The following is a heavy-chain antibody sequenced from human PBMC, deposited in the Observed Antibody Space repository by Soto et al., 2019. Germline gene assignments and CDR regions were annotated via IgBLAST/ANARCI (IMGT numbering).Heavy chain of an antibody. D-gene: IGHD2-15*01. Sequence: QLRESGPGLVQPSETLSLTCDVSGDSLSNNHWWSWVRQAPGKGLEWIGEIWHTGRPNYNPSLNTKVTISLDKSKNEFSLRLSSVTDADTAVYYCVRDSRTGCSSINCYLHWGQGSLVTVSS. CDR2: IWHTGRP. CDR3: VRDSRTGCSSINCYLH. CDR1: GDSLSNNHW. J-gene: IGHJ4*02. V-gene: IGHV4-4*02.